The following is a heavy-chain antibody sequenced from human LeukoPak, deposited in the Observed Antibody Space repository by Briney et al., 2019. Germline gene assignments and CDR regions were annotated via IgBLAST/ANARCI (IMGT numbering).Heavy chain of an antibody. CDR1: GYTLTELS. Sequence: GASVKVSCKVSGYTLTELSMHWVRQAPGKGLEWMGGFDPEDGETIYAQKFQGRVTMTEDTSTDTAYMELSSLRSDDTAVYYCARAYSRGYSGASSGGYWGQGTLVTVSS. D-gene: IGHD5-18*01. J-gene: IGHJ4*02. CDR2: FDPEDGET. V-gene: IGHV1-24*01. CDR3: ARAYSRGYSGASSGGY.